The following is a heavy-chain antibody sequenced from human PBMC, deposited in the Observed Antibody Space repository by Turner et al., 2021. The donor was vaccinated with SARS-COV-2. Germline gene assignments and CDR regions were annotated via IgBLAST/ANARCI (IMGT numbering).Heavy chain of an antibody. D-gene: IGHD1-1*01. V-gene: IGHV1-2*02. CDR3: ARRGRDWTDRFYDL. CDR1: GYTIPDHY. Sequence: QVRLVQSGPEVRKPGASMKVSCKASGYTIPDHYIHWVRQAPGQWLAWMGWINPFSGDGEDEQILRGRVNMTRDTSINTVYMELSDHTSDDTGIYYCARRGRDWTDRFYDLWGQGTLVTVSS. CDR2: INPFSGDG. J-gene: IGHJ4*02.